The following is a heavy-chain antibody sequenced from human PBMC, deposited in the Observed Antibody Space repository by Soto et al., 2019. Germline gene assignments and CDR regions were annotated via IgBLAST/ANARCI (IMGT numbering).Heavy chain of an antibody. CDR2: LVVGSGNT. CDR1: GFTFTSSA. D-gene: IGHD3-22*01. CDR3: AATSTPTYDRSGYRWAFDI. J-gene: IGHJ3*02. V-gene: IGHV1-58*01. Sequence: SVKVSCKASGFTFTSSAVQWVRQARGQRLEWIGWLVVGSGNTNYAQKFQERVTITRDMSTSTAYMELSSLRSEDTAVYYCAATSTPTYDRSGYRWAFDIWGQGTMVTVSS.